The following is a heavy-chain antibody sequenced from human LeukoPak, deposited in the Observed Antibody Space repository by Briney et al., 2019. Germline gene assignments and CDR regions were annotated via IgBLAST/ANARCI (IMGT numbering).Heavy chain of an antibody. CDR2: IESKTDGGTT. V-gene: IGHV3-15*04. D-gene: IGHD3-10*01. CDR1: GFTFSSYG. J-gene: IGHJ4*02. CDR3: TTYGSGRKFDY. Sequence: GGSLRLSCAASGFTFSSYGMHWVRQAPGKGLEWVGRIESKTDGGTTDYAAPVKGRFTISRDDSTNTLYLQMNSLKSEDTAVYYCTTYGSGRKFDYWGQGILVTVSS.